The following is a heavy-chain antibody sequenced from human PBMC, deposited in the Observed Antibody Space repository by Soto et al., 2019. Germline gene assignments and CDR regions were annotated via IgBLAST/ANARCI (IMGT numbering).Heavy chain of an antibody. D-gene: IGHD3-16*01. Sequence: SQTLSLTCAISGDSVSDNSAAWNWIRQSPSRGIEWLGRTYYRSKWYNDYAVSVKSRITVTPDTSKNQFSLHLNSVTPEDTAVYYCARVFPYYVSSASYPHYWGQGALVTVS. V-gene: IGHV6-1*01. CDR2: TYYRSKWYN. CDR1: GDSVSDNSAA. J-gene: IGHJ4*02. CDR3: ARVFPYYVSSASYPHY.